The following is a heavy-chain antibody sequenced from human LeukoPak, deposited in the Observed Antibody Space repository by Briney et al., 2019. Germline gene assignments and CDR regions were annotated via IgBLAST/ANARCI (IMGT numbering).Heavy chain of an antibody. V-gene: IGHV3-48*03. Sequence: GGSLRLSCAASGFTFGSYEMNWVRQAPGKGLEWVSYISSSGSTIYYADSVKGRFTISRDNAKNSLYLQMNSLRAEDTAVYYCARDEYNWNVDAFDIWGQGTVVTVSS. CDR3: ARDEYNWNVDAFDI. D-gene: IGHD1-20*01. J-gene: IGHJ3*02. CDR2: ISSSGSTI. CDR1: GFTFGSYE.